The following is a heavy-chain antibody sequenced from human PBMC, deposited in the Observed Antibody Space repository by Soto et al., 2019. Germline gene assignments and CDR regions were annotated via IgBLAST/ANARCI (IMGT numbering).Heavy chain of an antibody. D-gene: IGHD3-16*02. Sequence: ASVKVSCKASGYTFTSYYMHWVRQAPGQGLEWMGIINPSGDSTSYAQKFQGRVTMTRDTSTSTVYMELSSLRSEDTAVYYCARSYYDYVWGSYRSAHFVYWGQGTLVAVS. CDR2: INPSGDST. CDR1: GYTFTSYY. CDR3: ARSYYDYVWGSYRSAHFVY. J-gene: IGHJ4*02. V-gene: IGHV1-46*01.